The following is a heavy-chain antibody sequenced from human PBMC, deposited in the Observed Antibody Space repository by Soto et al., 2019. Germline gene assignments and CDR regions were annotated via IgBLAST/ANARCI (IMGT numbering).Heavy chain of an antibody. CDR2: ISIRGGDE. Sequence: QVQLVESGGGVVQPGKSLRLSCAASGFTFSSYAMHWARQAPGKGLEWVTVISIRGGDEYYAESVTGRFTISRDDSKITLYLQMVILRVEDTSVYYCARGTIVARQHIDYWGQGTLVTVSS. V-gene: IGHV3-30*03. CDR1: GFTFSSYA. D-gene: IGHD6-6*01. CDR3: ARGTIVARQHIDY. J-gene: IGHJ4*02.